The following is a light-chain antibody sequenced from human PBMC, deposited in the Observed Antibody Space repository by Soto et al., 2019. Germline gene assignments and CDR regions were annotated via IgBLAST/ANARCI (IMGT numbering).Light chain of an antibody. CDR2: DAS. CDR1: QSISSW. CDR3: QQYNSPWT. J-gene: IGKJ1*01. Sequence: DIQMTQSPSTLSASVGDRVTITCRASQSISSWLAWYQQNPGKAPKLLIYDASSLENGVPSRFSGSGSGTEFTLTISSLQPDDFATYYCQQYNSPWTFGQGTKVEIK. V-gene: IGKV1-5*01.